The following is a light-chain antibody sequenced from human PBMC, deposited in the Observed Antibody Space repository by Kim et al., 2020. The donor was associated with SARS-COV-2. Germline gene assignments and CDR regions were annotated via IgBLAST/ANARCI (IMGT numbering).Light chain of an antibody. V-gene: IGLV2-23*02. CDR1: SSDVGNYNL. CDR2: EVT. Sequence: GQSITISCPGTSSDVGNYNLVSWYQRHPDKAPKLMIYEVTKRPSWVSNRFSGSKSGNAASLTISRLQAEDEADYYCCSYAGSSAVVFGGGTKLTVL. CDR3: CSYAGSSAVV. J-gene: IGLJ2*01.